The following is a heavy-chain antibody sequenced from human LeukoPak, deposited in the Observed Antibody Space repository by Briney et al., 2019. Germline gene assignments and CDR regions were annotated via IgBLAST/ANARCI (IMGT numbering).Heavy chain of an antibody. CDR1: GFTFSSYW. Sequence: GGSLRLSCAASGFTFSSYWMAWVRQASGKGLEWVANINQDESEKFYVDSVKGRFTISRDNAKNSLYLQMNSLRAEDTAVYYCARDRGSSSWYFADYYYMDVWGKGTTVTVSS. J-gene: IGHJ6*03. CDR2: INQDESEK. V-gene: IGHV3-7*01. D-gene: IGHD6-13*01. CDR3: ARDRGSSSWYFADYYYMDV.